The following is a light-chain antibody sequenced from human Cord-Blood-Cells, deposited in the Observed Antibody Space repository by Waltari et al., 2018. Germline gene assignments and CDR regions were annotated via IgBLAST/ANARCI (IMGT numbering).Light chain of an antibody. CDR3: CSYAGSYTLV. V-gene: IGLV2-11*01. J-gene: IGLJ2*01. Sequence: SSDVGGYNYVSWYQQHPGKAPKLMIYDVSKRPSGVPDRFSGSKSGNTASLTISGLQAEEEADYYCCSYAGSYTLVFGGGTKLTVL. CDR1: SSDVGGYNY. CDR2: DVS.